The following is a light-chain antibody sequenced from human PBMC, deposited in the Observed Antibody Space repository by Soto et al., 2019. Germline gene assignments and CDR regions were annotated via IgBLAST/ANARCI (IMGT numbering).Light chain of an antibody. Sequence: DIHMTPSPSSLSASVGYRVTVTCRASQGISNYLAWYQQKPGKVPKLLIYAASTLQSGVPSRFSGSGSGTDFTLTISSLQPEDVATYYCQRYNSASWTFGQGTKVDIK. CDR2: AAS. J-gene: IGKJ1*01. CDR3: QRYNSASWT. CDR1: QGISNY. V-gene: IGKV1-27*01.